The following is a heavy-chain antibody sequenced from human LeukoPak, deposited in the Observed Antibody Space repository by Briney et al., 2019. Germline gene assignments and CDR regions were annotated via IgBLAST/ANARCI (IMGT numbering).Heavy chain of an antibody. CDR3: ARFNAPDY. V-gene: IGHV3-23*01. J-gene: IGHJ4*02. CDR1: GFTFSRHG. Sequence: GSLRLSCVASGFTFSRHGMNWVRQAPGKGLEWVSGISPSGDIKYYVDSVKGRFTVSRDNAKNSLYLQMNSLRAEDTAVYYCARFNAPDYWGQGTLVTVSS. CDR2: ISPSGDIK. D-gene: IGHD3-3*01.